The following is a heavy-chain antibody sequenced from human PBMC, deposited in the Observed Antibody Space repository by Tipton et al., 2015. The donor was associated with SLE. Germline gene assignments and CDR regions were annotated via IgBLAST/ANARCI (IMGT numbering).Heavy chain of an antibody. Sequence: TLSLTCTVSGDSISDYYWNWIRQPPGKGLEWIGNIYYSGSTNYNPSLKSRVTISVDTSRNQFSLKLSSVTAADTAVYYCVRGGRKDGGSFDHWAQGTLVTVSS. V-gene: IGHV4-59*01. CDR1: GDSISDYY. D-gene: IGHD3-10*01. CDR3: VRGGRKDGGSFDH. CDR2: IYYSGST. J-gene: IGHJ4*02.